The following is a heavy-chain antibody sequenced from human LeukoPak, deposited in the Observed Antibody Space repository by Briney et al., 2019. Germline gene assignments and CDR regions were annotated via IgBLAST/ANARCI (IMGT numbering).Heavy chain of an antibody. CDR1: GYTFTGYY. V-gene: IGHV1-2*02. J-gene: IGHJ4*02. CDR3: ARVKSSAVAGNFDY. D-gene: IGHD6-19*01. CDR2: INPNSGGT. Sequence: ASVKVSCKASGYTFTGYYMHWVRQAPGQGLEWMGWINPNSGGTNYAQKFQGRVTMTRDTSISTAYMELSRLRSDDTAVYYCARVKSSAVAGNFDYRGQGTLVTVSS.